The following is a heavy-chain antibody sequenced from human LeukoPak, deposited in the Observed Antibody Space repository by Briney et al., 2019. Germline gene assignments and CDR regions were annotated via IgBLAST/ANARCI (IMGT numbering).Heavy chain of an antibody. J-gene: IGHJ6*03. D-gene: IGHD4-23*01. CDR3: AKEGGNSGYYYYCYMDV. CDR1: EFTLSSYN. Sequence: GGSLRLSCAASEFTLSSYNMKWVRQAPGKGLEWVSSISYRSSDIEYADSVKGRFTISRDNAKNSLYLQMNSLRAEDTAVYYCAKEGGNSGYYYYCYMDVWGKGTTVTVSS. V-gene: IGHV3-21*01. CDR2: ISYRSSDI.